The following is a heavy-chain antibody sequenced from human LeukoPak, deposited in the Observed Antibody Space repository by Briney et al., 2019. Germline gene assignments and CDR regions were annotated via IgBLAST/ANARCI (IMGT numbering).Heavy chain of an antibody. CDR2: IYYSGST. CDR3: ARLRRVGAVGGGVYYHSMDV. D-gene: IGHD2-8*02. CDR1: AGFISGYY. J-gene: IGHJ6*03. Sequence: SETLSIICTVAAGFISGYYWSWIRQPAGKGLEWIGYIYYSGSTNYNTSLKSRVSMSVDTSKNQFSLNLSSVTAAETAVYFCARLRRVGAVGGGVYYHSMDVWGQGTTVTVSS. V-gene: IGHV4-59*12.